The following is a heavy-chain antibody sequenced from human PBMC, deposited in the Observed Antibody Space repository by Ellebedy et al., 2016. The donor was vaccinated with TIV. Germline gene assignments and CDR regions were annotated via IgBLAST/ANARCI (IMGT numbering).Heavy chain of an antibody. CDR2: IYPGYSNA. Sequence: PGGSLRLSCKASGYSFTSSWIGWVRQMPGKGLEWMGGIYPGYSNAKYSPSFQGQVTISGDKSLRTAYLQWSSLKASDTAMYYCARLVSVSTHNFDYWGQGTLVTVSS. CDR1: GYSFTSSW. CDR3: ARLVSVSTHNFDY. J-gene: IGHJ4*02. D-gene: IGHD2/OR15-2a*01. V-gene: IGHV5-51*01.